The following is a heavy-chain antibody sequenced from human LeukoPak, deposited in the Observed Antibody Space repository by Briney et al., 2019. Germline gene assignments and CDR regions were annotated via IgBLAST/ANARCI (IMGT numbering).Heavy chain of an antibody. CDR2: IYSGGST. CDR3: ARGERRYYYDSSGYYN. V-gene: IGHV3-66*01. J-gene: IGHJ4*02. D-gene: IGHD3-22*01. Sequence: GGSLRLSCAASGFTVSSNYMSWVRQAPGKGLEWVSVIYSGGSTYYADSVKGRFTISRDNSKNTLYLQMNSLRAEDTAVYYCARGERRYYYDSSGYYNWGQGTLVTVSS. CDR1: GFTVSSNY.